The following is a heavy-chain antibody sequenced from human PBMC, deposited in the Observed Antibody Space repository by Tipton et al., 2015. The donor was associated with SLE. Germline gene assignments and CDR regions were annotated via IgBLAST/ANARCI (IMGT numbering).Heavy chain of an antibody. CDR2: ISSSSNVI. D-gene: IGHD3-10*01. V-gene: IGHV3-48*01. CDR3: ATFGADSA. Sequence: SLRLSCAASGFTFSSYTMNWVRQAPGKGLEWVSYISSSSNVIYYADSVKGRFTISRDNSKNTLYLHLNSLRAEDTAVYYCATFGADSAWGPGTPVTVSS. CDR1: GFTFSSYT. J-gene: IGHJ4*02.